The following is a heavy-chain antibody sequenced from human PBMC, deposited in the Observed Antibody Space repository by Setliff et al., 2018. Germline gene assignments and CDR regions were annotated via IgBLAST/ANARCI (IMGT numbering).Heavy chain of an antibody. CDR1: GYTFTSYA. J-gene: IGHJ4*02. D-gene: IGHD6-6*01. CDR2: INAGNGNT. CDR3: ARDGIAARPGADY. Sequence: ASVKVSCKASGYTFTSYAMHWVRQAPGQRLEWMGWINAGNGNTKYLQKFQGRVTITRDASASTAYMELSSLRSEDTAVYYCARDGIAARPGADYWGQGTLVTVSS. V-gene: IGHV1-3*01.